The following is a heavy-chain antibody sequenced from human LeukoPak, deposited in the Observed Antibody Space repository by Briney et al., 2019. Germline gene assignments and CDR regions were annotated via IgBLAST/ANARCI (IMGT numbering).Heavy chain of an antibody. CDR1: GGSISSGTYY. Sequence: SETLSLTCTVSGGSISSGTYYWSWIRQHPGKGLEWIGYIFYSGNTYYNPSLKSRVTISVDTSKNQFSLKLSSVTAADTAVYYCARGSSSWYTYYYYYYGMDVWGQGTTVTVSS. V-gene: IGHV4-31*03. CDR2: IFYSGNT. J-gene: IGHJ6*02. D-gene: IGHD6-13*01. CDR3: ARGSSSWYTYYYYYYGMDV.